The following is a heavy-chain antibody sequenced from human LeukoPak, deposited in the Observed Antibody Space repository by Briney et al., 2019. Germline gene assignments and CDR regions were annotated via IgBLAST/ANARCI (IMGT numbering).Heavy chain of an antibody. V-gene: IGHV4-4*07. J-gene: IGHJ4*02. Sequence: PSETLSLTCTVSSGSITTHYWGWIRQPAGKGLEWIGRIYASGSTNYNPSLKSRLIMSVDASKNQFSLRLNSVTAADTAVYYCARGGVYGDDLGEFDYWGQGALVTVSS. D-gene: IGHD7-27*01. CDR1: SGSITTHY. CDR3: ARGGVYGDDLGEFDY. CDR2: IYASGST.